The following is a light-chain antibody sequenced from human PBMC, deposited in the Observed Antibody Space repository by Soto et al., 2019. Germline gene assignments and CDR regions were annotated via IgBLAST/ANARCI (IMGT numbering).Light chain of an antibody. V-gene: IGKV3-11*01. J-gene: IGKJ4*01. CDR2: DAS. CDR1: QSVSSY. CDR3: QQRSNWRLLT. Sequence: EIVLTQSPATLSLSPGERATLSCRASQSVSSYLAWYQQKPGQAPGLLIYDASNRATGIPARFSGSGSGTDFTLTISSLEPEDFAVYYCQQRSNWRLLTFGGGTKVDIK.